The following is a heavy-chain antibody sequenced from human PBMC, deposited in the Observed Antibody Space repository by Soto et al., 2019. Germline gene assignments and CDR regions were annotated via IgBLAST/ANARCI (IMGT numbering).Heavy chain of an antibody. Sequence: GGSLRLSCAASGFTFSSYGMHWVRQAPGKGLEWVAVIWYDGSNKYYADSVKGRFTISRDNSKNTLYLQMNSLRAEDTAVYYCARDTAMVNYSYYYGMDVWGQGTTVTVSS. D-gene: IGHD5-18*01. J-gene: IGHJ6*02. CDR1: GFTFSSYG. CDR2: IWYDGSNK. CDR3: ARDTAMVNYSYYYGMDV. V-gene: IGHV3-33*01.